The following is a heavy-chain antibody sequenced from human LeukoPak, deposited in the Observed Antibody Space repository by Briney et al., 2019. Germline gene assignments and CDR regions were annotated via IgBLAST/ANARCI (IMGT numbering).Heavy chain of an antibody. Sequence: ASVKVSCKASGFTFTGYGISWVRQAPGQGLEWMGIINPSGGSTSYAQKFQGRVTMTRDTSTSTVYMELSSLRSEDTAVYYCVTKPLDFDIWGQGTMVTVSS. D-gene: IGHD1-1*01. CDR1: GFTFTGYG. CDR2: INPSGGST. V-gene: IGHV1-46*01. CDR3: VTKPLDFDI. J-gene: IGHJ3*02.